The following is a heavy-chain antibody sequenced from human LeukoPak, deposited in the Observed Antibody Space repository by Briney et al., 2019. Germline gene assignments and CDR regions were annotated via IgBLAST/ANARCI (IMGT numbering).Heavy chain of an antibody. CDR1: GFTFSSYI. V-gene: IGHV3-48*01. CDR3: ANLVNGDDDY. CDR2: ISSSSSTI. Sequence: GGAVRLSCAASGFTFSSYIMNWVRQAPGKELKWVSYISSSSSTIDYADSVKGRFTISRDNAKNSLYLQMNSLRAEDTAVYYCANLVNGDDDYWGQGTLVTVSS. D-gene: IGHD2-8*01. J-gene: IGHJ4*02.